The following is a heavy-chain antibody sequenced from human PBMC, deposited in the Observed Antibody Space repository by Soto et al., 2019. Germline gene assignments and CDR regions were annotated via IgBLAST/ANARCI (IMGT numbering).Heavy chain of an antibody. CDR1: GYTFTSYD. J-gene: IGHJ6*02. CDR3: ASYSGYDYYYYYGMDV. Sequence: ASVKVSCKASGYTFTSYDINWVRQATGQGLEWMGWMNPNSGNTGYAQKFQGRVTMTRNTSISTAYMELSSLRSEDTAVYYCASYSGYDYYYYYGMDVWGQGTTVTVSS. D-gene: IGHD5-12*01. CDR2: MNPNSGNT. V-gene: IGHV1-8*01.